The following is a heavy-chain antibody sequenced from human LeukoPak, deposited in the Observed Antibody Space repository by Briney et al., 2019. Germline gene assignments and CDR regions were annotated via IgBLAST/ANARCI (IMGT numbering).Heavy chain of an antibody. Sequence: GASVKVSCKASGYTFTSYAIHWVRQAPGQRLEWMGWISAGNGNTKYSQNFQGRVTFISNTSATTAFMELSSLRSEDAAVYYCARAHRYCSSTSCYDWATYYYYYGMDVWGQGTTVTVSS. CDR1: GYTFTSYA. CDR3: ARAHRYCSSTSCYDWATYYYYYGMDV. J-gene: IGHJ6*02. V-gene: IGHV1-3*01. D-gene: IGHD2-2*01. CDR2: ISAGNGNT.